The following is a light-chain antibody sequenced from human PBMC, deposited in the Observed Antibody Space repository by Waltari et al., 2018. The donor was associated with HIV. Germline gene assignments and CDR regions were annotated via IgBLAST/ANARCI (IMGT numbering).Light chain of an antibody. CDR3: KQYSSSPRT. CDR1: QSISANY. J-gene: IGKJ1*01. V-gene: IGKV3-20*01. CDR2: GVS. Sequence: EIVLSQSPGTLSLSPGERATLSCRASQSISANYLAWYQHKPGQAPRLLIYGVSSRASGIPDRFSGSGSGTDFTLTISRLEPEDFALYYCKQYSSSPRTFGQGTKVEIK.